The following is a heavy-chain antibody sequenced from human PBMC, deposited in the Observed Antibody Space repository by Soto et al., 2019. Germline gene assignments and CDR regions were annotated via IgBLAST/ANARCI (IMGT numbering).Heavy chain of an antibody. V-gene: IGHV1-18*01. J-gene: IGHJ4*02. CDR1: GYMFVTYG. D-gene: IGHD3-10*01. Sequence: GASVKVSCKASGYMFVTYGINWVRQAPGQGLEWMGWISAYNGNTKYAQNLQGRVTMTTDASTSTAYMEMRSLRSDDTAVYYCATAFAGSGSYYPDYWGPGTLVTVSS. CDR3: ATAFAGSGSYYPDY. CDR2: ISAYNGNT.